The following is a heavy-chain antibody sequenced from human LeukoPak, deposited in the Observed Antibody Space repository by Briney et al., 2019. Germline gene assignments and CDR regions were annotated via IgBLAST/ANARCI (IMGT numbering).Heavy chain of an antibody. V-gene: IGHV3-7*01. CDR1: GFTFSTYW. J-gene: IGHJ4*02. CDR3: ARGGKLHPQSPY. CDR2: INQDGREK. D-gene: IGHD3-16*01. Sequence: GGSLRLSCAAPGFTFSTYWMSWVRQAPGKGLEWVANINQDGREKYYADSVKGRSTISRDNGKNSLYLQMNSLGAEDTAVYYCARGGKLHPQSPYWGQGTLVTVSS.